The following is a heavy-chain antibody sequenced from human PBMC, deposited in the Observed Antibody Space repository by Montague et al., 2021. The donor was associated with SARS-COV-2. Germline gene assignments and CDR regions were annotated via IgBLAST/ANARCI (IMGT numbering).Heavy chain of an antibody. V-gene: IGHV4-61*01. CDR3: ARDYRRDTGSPRSAMDV. D-gene: IGHD1-26*01. J-gene: IGHJ6*02. CDR1: GDSVNSGSYY. CDR2: IYYRGST. Sequence: SETLSLTCTVSGDSVNSGSYYWSWISQPPGKGLEWIGYIYYRGSTNYNPSLKSRVTISIDTSKNQFSLKLSSVTAADTAAYYCARDYRRDTGSPRSAMDVGGQGTTVIVSS.